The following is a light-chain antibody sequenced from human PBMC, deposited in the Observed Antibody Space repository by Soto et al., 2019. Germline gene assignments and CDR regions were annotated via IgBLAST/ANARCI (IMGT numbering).Light chain of an antibody. CDR1: QSISRY. CDR2: GAH. Sequence: DIQLTQSPSSLSASVGDRITITCRSSQSISRYFNWYQQSPGTAPKVLIFGAHSLQSGVPSRFSPDRSAAEITLTISSLQPEDFGTYYCPHYYGTPWTVGQGAKV. CDR3: PHYYGTPWT. J-gene: IGKJ1*01. V-gene: IGKV1-39*01.